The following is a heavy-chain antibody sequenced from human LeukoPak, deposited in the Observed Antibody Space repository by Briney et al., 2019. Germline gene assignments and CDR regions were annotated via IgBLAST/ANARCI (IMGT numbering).Heavy chain of an antibody. Sequence: SVKVSCKASGGTFSSYAISWVRQAPGQGLEWMGGIIPIFVTANYAQKFQGRVTITADESTSTAYMELSSLRSEDTAVYYCARERAAAGGFNYCGQGTLVTVS. CDR1: GGTFSSYA. J-gene: IGHJ4*02. D-gene: IGHD6-13*01. CDR3: ARERAAAGGFNY. CDR2: IIPIFVTA. V-gene: IGHV1-69*13.